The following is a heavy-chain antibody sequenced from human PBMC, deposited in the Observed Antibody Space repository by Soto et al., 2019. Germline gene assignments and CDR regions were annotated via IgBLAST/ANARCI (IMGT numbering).Heavy chain of an antibody. J-gene: IGHJ4*02. D-gene: IGHD3-9*01. V-gene: IGHV5-51*01. CDR2: INPGDSET. CDR1: GYSFTSHW. Sequence: GESLKISCKVSGYSFTSHWIAWVRQMPGKGLEWMAIINPGDSETKYSPSFEGQVIISADKSINTAYLQWSSLKASDTAMYYCARHATYYDILSGYYFDYWGQGTQVTVSS. CDR3: ARHATYYDILSGYYFDY.